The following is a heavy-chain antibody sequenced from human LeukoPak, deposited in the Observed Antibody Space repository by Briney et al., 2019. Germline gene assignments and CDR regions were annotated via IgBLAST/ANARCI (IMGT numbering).Heavy chain of an antibody. J-gene: IGHJ4*02. CDR1: GGSISSSIYY. V-gene: IGHV4-39*01. CDR2: IHYSGST. CDR3: ARRSEFDNTHYHYFDY. Sequence: SETLSLTCTVSGGSISSSIYYWDWIRQPPGKGLEWIGSIHYSGSTYYNPSLRSRVSISVDTSKNQFSLKLNSVTAADTAVYYCARRSEFDNTHYHYFDYWGQGALVTVSS. D-gene: IGHD2-15*01.